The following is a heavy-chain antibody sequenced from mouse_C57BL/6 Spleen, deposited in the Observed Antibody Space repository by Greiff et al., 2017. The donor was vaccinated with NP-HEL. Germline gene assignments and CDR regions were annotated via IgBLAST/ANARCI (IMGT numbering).Heavy chain of an antibody. CDR3: ARVGEYDGYYFDY. Sequence: ESGPGLVKPSQSLSLTCSVTGYSITSGYYWNWIRQFPGNKLEWMGYISYDGSNNYNPSLKNRISITRDTSKNQFFLKLNSVTTEDTATYYCARVGEYDGYYFDYWGQGTTLTVSS. CDR2: ISYDGSN. V-gene: IGHV3-6*01. D-gene: IGHD2-3*01. CDR1: GYSITSGYY. J-gene: IGHJ2*01.